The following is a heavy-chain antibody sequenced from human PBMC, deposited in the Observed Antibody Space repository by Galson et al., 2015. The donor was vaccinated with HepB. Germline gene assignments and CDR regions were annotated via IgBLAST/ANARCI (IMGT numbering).Heavy chain of an antibody. J-gene: IGHJ4*02. CDR3: ARVVRGGASYFDY. V-gene: IGHV1-18*01. D-gene: IGHD4-23*01. CDR2: ISAYNGYI. CDR1: GYTFTNYG. Sequence: SVKVSCKASGYTFTNYGISWVRQAPGQGLEWMGWISAYNGYINYEQKFQGRVTMTTDTSTSTAYMALRSLRSDDTAVYYCARVVRGGASYFDYWGQGTLVTVSS.